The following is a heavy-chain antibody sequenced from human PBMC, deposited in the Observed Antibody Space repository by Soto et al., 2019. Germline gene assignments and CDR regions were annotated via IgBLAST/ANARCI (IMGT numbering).Heavy chain of an antibody. Sequence: ASGKVSCKASGYTFTSYAMHWVRQAPGQGLERMGWISAYNGNTNYAQKLQGRVTMTTDTSTSTAYMELRSLRSDDTAVYYCARGESGVSRRLLWFGELFNPPYYYGMDVWGQGTTVTVSS. CDR1: GYTFTSYA. V-gene: IGHV1-18*01. CDR2: ISAYNGNT. J-gene: IGHJ6*02. CDR3: ARGESGVSRRLLWFGELFNPPYYYGMDV. D-gene: IGHD3-10*01.